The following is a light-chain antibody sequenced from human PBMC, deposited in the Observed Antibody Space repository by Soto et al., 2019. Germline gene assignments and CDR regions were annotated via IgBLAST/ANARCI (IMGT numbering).Light chain of an antibody. CDR3: QQYKT. J-gene: IGKJ1*01. Sequence: EIXLTQSAGSLXLCPGEGGSLSCRASQSVSTGYVAWYQRQFGQAPRLLIYDAFSRATGIPDRFSDSGSGKDFTLTISRLEPEDFAVYYCQQYKTFGQGTKVDIK. V-gene: IGKV3-20*01. CDR2: DAF. CDR1: QSVSTGY.